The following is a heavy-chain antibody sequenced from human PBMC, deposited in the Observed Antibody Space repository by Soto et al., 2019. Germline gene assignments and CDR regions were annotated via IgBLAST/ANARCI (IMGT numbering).Heavy chain of an antibody. V-gene: IGHV3-23*01. CDR2: ISGSGGST. J-gene: IGHJ3*02. Sequence: EVQLLESGGGLVQPGGSLRLSCAASGFTFSSYAMSWVRQAPGKGLEWVSAISGSGGSTYYADSVKGRFTISRDNSKNTLYLQMNSLIAEDTAVYYCAKGTARRLHAFDIWGQGTMVTVSS. CDR3: AKGTARRLHAFDI. D-gene: IGHD6-6*01. CDR1: GFTFSSYA.